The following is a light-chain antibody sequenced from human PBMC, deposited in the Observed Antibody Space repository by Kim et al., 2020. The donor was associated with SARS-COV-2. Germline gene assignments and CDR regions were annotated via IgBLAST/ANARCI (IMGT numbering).Light chain of an antibody. CDR1: SLRRFY. Sequence: ELTQDPAVSVALGQTVRITCHGDSLRRFYASWYQQKPGQAPVLVIYGTNNRPSGIPDRFSGSSSGSTASLTITGAQAEDEADYYCNSRDTSGNHLVFGTGTKVTVL. J-gene: IGLJ1*01. CDR3: NSRDTSGNHLV. CDR2: GTN. V-gene: IGLV3-19*01.